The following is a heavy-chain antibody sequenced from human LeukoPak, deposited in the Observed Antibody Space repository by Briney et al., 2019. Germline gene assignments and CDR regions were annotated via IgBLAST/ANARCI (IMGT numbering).Heavy chain of an antibody. J-gene: IGHJ4*02. D-gene: IGHD2-21*02. V-gene: IGHV4-61*02. Sequence: SQTLSLTCTVSGGSISSGSYYWSWIRQPAGKGLEWIGRIYTSGSTNYDPSLKSRVTISVDTSKNQFSLKLSSVTAADRAVYYCAKVVYCGGDCYSDYFDYWGQGTLVTVSS. CDR1: GGSISSGSYY. CDR2: IYTSGST. CDR3: AKVVYCGGDCYSDYFDY.